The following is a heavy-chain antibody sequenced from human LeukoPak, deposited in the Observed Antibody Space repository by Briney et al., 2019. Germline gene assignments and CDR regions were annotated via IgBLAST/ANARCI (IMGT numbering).Heavy chain of an antibody. CDR2: MNPNSGNT. D-gene: IGHD3-10*01. J-gene: IGHJ5*02. CDR3: ARSTTMVRGVIDWFDP. Sequence: ASVKVSCKASGYTFTSYDINWVRQATGQGLEWMGWMNPNSGNTGYAQKFQGRVTMTRNTSISTAYMELSSLRSEDTAVYYCARSTTMVRGVIDWFDPWGQGTLVTVSS. CDR1: GYTFTSYD. V-gene: IGHV1-8*01.